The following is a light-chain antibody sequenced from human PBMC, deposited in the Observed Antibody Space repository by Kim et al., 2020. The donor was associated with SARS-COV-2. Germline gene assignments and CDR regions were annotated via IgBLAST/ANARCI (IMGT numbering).Light chain of an antibody. Sequence: SVSPGQTASLTCSGDKLGDKYACWYQQKPGQSPVLVLYQDSKRPSGIPERFSGSNSGNTATLTISGTQAMDEADYYCQAWDSSTYVFGTGTKVTVL. V-gene: IGLV3-1*01. CDR3: QAWDSSTYV. J-gene: IGLJ1*01. CDR1: KLGDKY. CDR2: QDS.